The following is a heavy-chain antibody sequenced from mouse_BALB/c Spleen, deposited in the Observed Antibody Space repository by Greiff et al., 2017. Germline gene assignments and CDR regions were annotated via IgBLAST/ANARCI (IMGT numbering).Heavy chain of an antibody. Sequence: QVQLQQPGAELVKPGASVKLSCKASGYTFTSYWMHWVKQRPGQGLEWIGEIDPSDSYTNYNQKFKGKATLTVDTSSSTAYMQLSSLTSEDSAVYYCTRRMDDYDWFAYWGQGTLVTVSA. D-gene: IGHD2-4*01. CDR1: GYTFTSYW. V-gene: IGHV1-69*02. CDR2: IDPSDSYT. J-gene: IGHJ3*01. CDR3: TRRMDDYDWFAY.